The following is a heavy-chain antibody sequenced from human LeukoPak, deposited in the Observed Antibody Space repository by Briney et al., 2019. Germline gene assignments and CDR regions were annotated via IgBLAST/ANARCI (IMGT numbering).Heavy chain of an antibody. J-gene: IGHJ5*02. CDR1: GGSISSYY. Sequence: SETLSLTCTVSGGSISSYYWSWIRQPPGKGLEWIGYIYTSGSTNYNPSLKSRVTISVDTSKNQFSLKLSSVTAADTAVYYCARRVVPAAIRRADWFDPWGQETLVTVSS. V-gene: IGHV4-4*09. CDR3: ARRVVPAAIRRADWFDP. CDR2: IYTSGST. D-gene: IGHD2-2*02.